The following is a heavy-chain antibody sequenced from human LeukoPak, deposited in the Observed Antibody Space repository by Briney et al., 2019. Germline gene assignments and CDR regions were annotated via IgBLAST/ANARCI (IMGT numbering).Heavy chain of an antibody. J-gene: IGHJ6*03. CDR3: ARLRRPPYYYYYMDV. D-gene: IGHD4-17*01. CDR1: GDSITTYY. CDR2: IFQSGTT. V-gene: IGHV4-59*12. Sequence: SETLSLTCTVSGDSITTYYWSWIRQPPGKGLEWIGYIFQSGTTKYNPSLKSRVTISVDTSKNQFSLKLSSVTAADTAVYYCARLRRPPYYYYYMDVWGKGTTVTISS.